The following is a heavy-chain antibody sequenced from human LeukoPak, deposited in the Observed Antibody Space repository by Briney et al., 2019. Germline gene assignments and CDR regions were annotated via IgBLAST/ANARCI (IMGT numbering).Heavy chain of an antibody. Sequence: AGGSLRLSCAASGFTVSSNYMSWVRQAPGKGLEWVSVIYSGGSTYYADSVKGRFTISRDNSKNTLYLQMNSLRAEDTAVYYRARVALYPYYYYYGMDVWGQGTTVTVSS. CDR3: ARVALYPYYYYYGMDV. CDR1: GFTVSSNY. CDR2: IYSGGST. J-gene: IGHJ6*02. D-gene: IGHD2-8*01. V-gene: IGHV3-53*01.